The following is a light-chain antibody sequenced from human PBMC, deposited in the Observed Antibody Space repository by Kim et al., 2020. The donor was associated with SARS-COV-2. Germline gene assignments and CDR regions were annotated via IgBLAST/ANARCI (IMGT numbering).Light chain of an antibody. V-gene: IGKV1-33*01. Sequence: DIQMTQSPSSLSASIGDRVTITCRASQDIDKYLNWFQQKPGKAPRLLIYEASNLETRAPSTFSGSGSGRHFTLVISNFQPEDIATYYCHQYDDVPWSFGQGTKVDIK. CDR1: QDIDKY. CDR2: EAS. J-gene: IGKJ1*01. CDR3: HQYDDVPWS.